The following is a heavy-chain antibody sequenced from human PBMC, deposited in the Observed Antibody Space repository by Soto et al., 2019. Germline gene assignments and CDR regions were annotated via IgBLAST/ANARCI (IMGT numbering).Heavy chain of an antibody. CDR1: GRSISSGGNY. CDR2: IHYSGST. J-gene: IGHJ6*02. V-gene: IGHV4-31*01. CDR3: ARDLWFEELSVGYDYYGLDV. D-gene: IGHD3-10*01. Sequence: QVQLQESGPGLVKPSQTLSLTCTVSGRSISSGGNYWSWVRQHPGKGLEWIGHIHYSGSTYYSPSRKSLVTISVDTSTNQFSLKLNSVTAADTDVYYCARDLWFEELSVGYDYYGLDVWGQGTTVTVSS.